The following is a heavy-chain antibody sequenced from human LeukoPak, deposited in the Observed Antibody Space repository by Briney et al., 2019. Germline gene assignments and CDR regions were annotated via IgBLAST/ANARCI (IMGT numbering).Heavy chain of an antibody. CDR1: GGSISCRNY. CDR2: IYYSGNT. V-gene: IGHV4-39*01. J-gene: IGHJ4*02. D-gene: IGHD5-24*01. CDR3: ARHEEEDGYNAKTLDY. Sequence: KPSETLSLTCTVSGGSISCRNYWGWVRQPPGMGLEWIGAIYYSGNTYYNPSLKSRVTISIDTSQNQFFLRLSSVTAADTAVYYCARHEEEDGYNAKTLDYWGQGALVTVSS.